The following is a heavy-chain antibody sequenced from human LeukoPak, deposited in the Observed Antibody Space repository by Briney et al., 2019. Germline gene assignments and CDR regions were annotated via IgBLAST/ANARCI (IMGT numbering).Heavy chain of an antibody. CDR3: AADRVLMLFGELSGALDI. Sequence: ASAKVSCKVSGYSLTESSMYWVRQAPGKGLEWMGGFDPEDGETIYAQKFQGRVTMTEDTSTDTAYMELSSLRSGDTAVYYCAADRVLMLFGELSGALDIWGQGTMVTVSS. V-gene: IGHV1-24*01. CDR2: FDPEDGET. J-gene: IGHJ3*02. CDR1: GYSLTESS. D-gene: IGHD3-10*01.